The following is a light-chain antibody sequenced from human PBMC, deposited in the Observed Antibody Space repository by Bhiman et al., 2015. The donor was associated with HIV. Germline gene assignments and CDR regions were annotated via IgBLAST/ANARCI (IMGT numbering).Light chain of an antibody. CDR2: DVS. V-gene: IGLV2-14*03. CDR1: GSDVGGYNH. J-gene: IGLJ1*01. CDR3: SSYTSSNTYV. Sequence: CTGSGSDVGGYNHVSWYQQHPGKAPKLLIYDVSNRPSGVSNRFSGSKSGNTASLTISGLQAEDEADYYCSSYTSSNTYVFGTGTKVTVL.